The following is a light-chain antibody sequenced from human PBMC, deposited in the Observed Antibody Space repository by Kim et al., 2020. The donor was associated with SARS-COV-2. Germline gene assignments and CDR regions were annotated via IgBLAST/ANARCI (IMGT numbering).Light chain of an antibody. CDR1: SSDVGGYNY. V-gene: IGLV2-11*01. J-gene: IGLJ1*01. CDR3: CSYAGSYTYV. CDR2: DVS. Sequence: QSALTQPRSVSGSPGQSVAISCTGTSSDVGGYNYVSWYQQLPGEAPKLMIYDVSKRPSGVPDRLSGSKSGNTASLTISGLQAEDEADYYCCSYAGSYTYVFGAGTKVTVL.